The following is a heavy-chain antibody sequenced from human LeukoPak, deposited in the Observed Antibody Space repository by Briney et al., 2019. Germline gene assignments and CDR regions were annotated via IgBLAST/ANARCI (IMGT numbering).Heavy chain of an antibody. CDR1: GYIFTSYG. CDR3: ARDLSHRYNYDSRGYYILFDH. V-gene: IGHV1-18*01. CDR2: ISAYNGNT. Sequence: ASVKVSCKASGYIFTSYGISWVRQAPGQGLEWMGWISAYNGNTNYAQKLQGRVTMTTDTSTTTAYMELRSLRSDDTAVYYCARDLSHRYNYDSRGYYILFDHSGQGTLVTVSS. J-gene: IGHJ4*02. D-gene: IGHD3-22*01.